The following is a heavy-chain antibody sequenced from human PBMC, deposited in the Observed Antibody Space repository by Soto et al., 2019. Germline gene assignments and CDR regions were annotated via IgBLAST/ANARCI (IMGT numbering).Heavy chain of an antibody. J-gene: IGHJ6*02. CDR3: ARRLSGPKEEYNAYYFYGLDV. D-gene: IGHD1-1*01. CDR2: IYPGDSDS. Sequence: PGESLKISCKGSGFTFTSYWIAWVRQMPGEGLEWMGIIYPGDSDSSYSPSFQGQVTISADKSINTAYLHWSSLKASDTAIYYCARRLSGPKEEYNAYYFYGLDVWGQGTKVTVSS. CDR1: GFTFTSYW. V-gene: IGHV5-51*01.